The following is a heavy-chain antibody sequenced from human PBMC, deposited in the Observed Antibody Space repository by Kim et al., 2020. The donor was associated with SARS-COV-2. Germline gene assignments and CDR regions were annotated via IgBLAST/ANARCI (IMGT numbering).Heavy chain of an antibody. CDR1: GFTFSSYD. V-gene: IGHV3-30*18. Sequence: GGSLRLSCAASGFTFSSYDMHWVRQAPGKGLEWVAVISYDGTNKYYADSVKGRFTISRDNSKNTLYLQMNSLRAEDTAVYYCAKDWGDDYVHYFDYWGQGTLVTVSS. CDR2: ISYDGTNK. D-gene: IGHD2-21*02. CDR3: AKDWGDDYVHYFDY. J-gene: IGHJ4*02.